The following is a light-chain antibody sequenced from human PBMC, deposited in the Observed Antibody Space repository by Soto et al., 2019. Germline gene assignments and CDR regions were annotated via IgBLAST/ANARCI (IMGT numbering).Light chain of an antibody. J-gene: IGLJ2*01. V-gene: IGLV2-14*03. CDR1: SNDVGDYNY. Sequence: QSALTQPASVSGSTGQSITISCTATSNDVGDYNYVSWYQQHPGKAPKLMIYDVSNRPSGVSNRFSGSKSGNTASLTISGLQAEDEADYYCSSYTSSSPVFFGGGTKLTVL. CDR2: DVS. CDR3: SSYTSSSPVF.